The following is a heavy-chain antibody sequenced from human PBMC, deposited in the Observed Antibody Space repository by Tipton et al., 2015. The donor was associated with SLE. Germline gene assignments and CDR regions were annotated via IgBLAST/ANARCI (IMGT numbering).Heavy chain of an antibody. J-gene: IGHJ5*02. D-gene: IGHD6-13*01. V-gene: IGHV4-38-2*02. CDR3: ARVVKGSSWYWFDP. CDR1: GYSISSGHY. CDR2: LYATGGS. Sequence: TLSLTCTVSGYSISSGHYWGWIRQPPGKGLEWLGNLYATGGSDYNPSLKSRLTMSLDTSKKQFSLKLSSVTAADTAVYYCARVVKGSSWYWFDPWGQGTLVTVSS.